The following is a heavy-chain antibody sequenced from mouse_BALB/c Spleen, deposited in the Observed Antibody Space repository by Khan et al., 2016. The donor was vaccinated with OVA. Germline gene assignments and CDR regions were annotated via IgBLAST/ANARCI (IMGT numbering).Heavy chain of an antibody. J-gene: IGHJ3*01. V-gene: IGHV1S135*01. Sequence: IQLVQSGPELMKPGASVKISCKASGYSFTSYYIHWVKQSHGQSLEWIGYIDPFNGGTNYNQKFKGKATLTVDKSSSTAYMHLSSLTSEDSAVYYCTRLGTTGWFAYWGQGTLVTVSA. D-gene: IGHD2-13*01. CDR1: GYSFTSYY. CDR2: IDPFNGGT. CDR3: TRLGTTGWFAY.